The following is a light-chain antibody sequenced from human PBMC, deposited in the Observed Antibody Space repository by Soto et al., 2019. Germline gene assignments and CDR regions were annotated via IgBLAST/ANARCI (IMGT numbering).Light chain of an antibody. CDR1: QSINRD. CDR3: QHDNNWPWT. Sequence: MATTQFPATLSVSPGSRATLSSRASQSINRDLAWYVQKPGQAPRRVIYGASTWGTGVPPRFTGSGSGTQFTLTISSLQSEDSALYYCQHDNNWPWTFGQGTKVDIK. J-gene: IGKJ1*01. V-gene: IGKV3D-15*01. CDR2: GAS.